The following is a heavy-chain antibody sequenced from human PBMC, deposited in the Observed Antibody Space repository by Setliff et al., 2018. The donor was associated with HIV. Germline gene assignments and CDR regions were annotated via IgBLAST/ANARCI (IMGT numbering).Heavy chain of an antibody. CDR1: GFIFTNYG. V-gene: IGHV1-3*01. CDR2: INSGTGNT. J-gene: IGHJ3*02. Sequence: ASVKVSCKASGFIFTNYGIHWVRQAPGHSLEWMGFINSGTGNTIYSQRFQGRVTITRDTSASTAYMELSSLRSEDTAMYYCANGYSSGWYLVTAFDIWGQGTMVT. D-gene: IGHD6-19*01. CDR3: ANGYSSGWYLVTAFDI.